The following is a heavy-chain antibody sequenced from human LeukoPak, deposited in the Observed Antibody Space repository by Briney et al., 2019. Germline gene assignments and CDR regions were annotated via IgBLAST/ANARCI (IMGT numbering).Heavy chain of an antibody. CDR3: ARDWGLGSYDY. J-gene: IGHJ4*02. CDR2: INSDGSST. CDR1: GFTFSSYW. D-gene: IGHD3-16*01. V-gene: IGHV3-74*01. Sequence: GGSLRLSCAASGFTFSSYWMHWVRHAPGKGLVWVSRINSDGSSTSYADSVKGRFTISRDNAKNTLYLQMNSLRAEDTAVYYCARDWGLGSYDYWGQGTLVTVSS.